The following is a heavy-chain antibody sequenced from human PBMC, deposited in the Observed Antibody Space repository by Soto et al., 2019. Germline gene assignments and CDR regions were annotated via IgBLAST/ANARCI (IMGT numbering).Heavy chain of an antibody. V-gene: IGHV5-51*01. CDR1: GYSFTSYW. Sequence: PGESLKISCKCSGYSFTSYWIGWVRQMPGKGLEWMGIIYPGDSDTRYSPSFQGQVTISADKSISTAYLQWSSLKASDTAMYYCARTIYCSSTSCYAYAYGMDVWGQGTTVTVSS. CDR3: ARTIYCSSTSCYAYAYGMDV. CDR2: IYPGDSDT. J-gene: IGHJ6*02. D-gene: IGHD2-2*01.